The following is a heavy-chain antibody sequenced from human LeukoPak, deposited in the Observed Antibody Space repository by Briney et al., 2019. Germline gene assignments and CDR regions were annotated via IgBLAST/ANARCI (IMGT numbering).Heavy chain of an antibody. CDR3: ARKYQLLSATDY. Sequence: SETLSLTCTVSGYSISSGYYWGWIRQPPGKGLEWVGSIYHSGSTYYNPSLKSRVTISVDTSKNQFSLKLSSVTAADTAVYYCARKYQLLSATDYWGQGTLVTVSS. CDR1: GYSISSGYY. D-gene: IGHD2-2*01. V-gene: IGHV4-38-2*02. J-gene: IGHJ4*02. CDR2: IYHSGST.